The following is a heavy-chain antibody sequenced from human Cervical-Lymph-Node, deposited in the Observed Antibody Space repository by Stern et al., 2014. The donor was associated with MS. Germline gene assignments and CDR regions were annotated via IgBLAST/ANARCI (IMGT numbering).Heavy chain of an antibody. Sequence: QVQLQESGPGLVKPSGTLSLTCAVSGGSVSSTNWWSWVRQSPGKGLEWIGNIYHSGSPNYRPSLRMRVSITLDNSKNPLSRPLTSVTAADTAVYYCARERQQYCNSEGCSYWYFDLWGRGTLVTVSS. D-gene: IGHD2/OR15-2a*01. CDR3: ARERQQYCNSEGCSYWYFDL. CDR2: IYHSGSP. J-gene: IGHJ2*01. V-gene: IGHV4-4*02. CDR1: GGSVSSTNW.